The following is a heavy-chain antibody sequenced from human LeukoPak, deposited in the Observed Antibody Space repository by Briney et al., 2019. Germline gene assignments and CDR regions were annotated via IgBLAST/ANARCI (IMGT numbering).Heavy chain of an antibody. CDR1: GFTFGDYA. J-gene: IGHJ4*02. CDR2: IRSKAYGGTT. Sequence: GGSLRLSCTASGFTFGDYAMSWFRQAPGKGLGWVGFIRSKAYGGTTEYAASVKGRFTISRDDSKSIAYLQMNSLKTEDTAVYYCTSTIEEYYYDSSGYYSYGDYWGQGTLVTVSS. D-gene: IGHD3-22*01. V-gene: IGHV3-49*03. CDR3: TSTIEEYYYDSSGYYSYGDY.